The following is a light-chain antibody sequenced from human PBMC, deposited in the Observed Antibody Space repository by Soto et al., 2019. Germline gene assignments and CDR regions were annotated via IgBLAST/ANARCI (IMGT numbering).Light chain of an antibody. CDR1: SSNIGAGYD. CDR3: QSYDSSLSGWV. V-gene: IGLV1-40*01. J-gene: IGLJ3*02. CDR2: GNS. Sequence: QSVLTQPPSVSGAPGQRVIISCTGSSSNIGAGYDVHWYQQLPGTAPKVLIYGNSNRPSGVPDRFSGSKSGTSASLAITGLQAEDEADYHCQSYDSSLSGWVFGGGTKVTVL.